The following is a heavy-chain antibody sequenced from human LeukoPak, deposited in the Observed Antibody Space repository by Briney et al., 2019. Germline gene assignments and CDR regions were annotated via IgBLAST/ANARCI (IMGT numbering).Heavy chain of an antibody. D-gene: IGHD4-11*01. Sequence: GGSLRLSCAASGFTVSSSYMSWVRQAPGKGLEWVSVIYSGGSTYYADSVKGRFTISRDNSKNTLFLQMNSLRAEDTAVYYCARSTTVTPPFISWGQGTLVTVSS. J-gene: IGHJ4*02. V-gene: IGHV3-66*01. CDR1: GFTVSSSY. CDR3: ARSTTVTPPFIS. CDR2: IYSGGST.